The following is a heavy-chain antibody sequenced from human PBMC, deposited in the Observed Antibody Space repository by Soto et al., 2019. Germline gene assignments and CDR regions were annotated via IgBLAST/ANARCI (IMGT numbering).Heavy chain of an antibody. CDR3: ARNPTV. CDR1: GGSISSGGYS. D-gene: IGHD4-17*01. J-gene: IGHJ4*02. Sequence: SETLSLTCTVSGGSISSGGYSWTWIRQHPGKGLEWIGYIYYSGSTYYKPSLKSRVTISVDTSKNQFSLKLSSVTAADTAVYYCARNPTVWGQGTLVTVSS. CDR2: IYYSGST. V-gene: IGHV4-31*03.